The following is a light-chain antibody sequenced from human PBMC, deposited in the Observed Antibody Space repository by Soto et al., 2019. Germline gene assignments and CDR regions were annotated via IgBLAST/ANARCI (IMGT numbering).Light chain of an antibody. Sequence: DIQMTQSPSSLSASVGDRVTITCRASQIISTFLNWYQQEPGKAPQLLIYAASSLQGGVPSRFSGSGSGTDFTLTITSLQPEDFASYYCQQSYSTWCTFGQGTKLEIK. CDR1: QIISTF. CDR3: QQSYSTWCT. J-gene: IGKJ2*02. V-gene: IGKV1-39*01. CDR2: AAS.